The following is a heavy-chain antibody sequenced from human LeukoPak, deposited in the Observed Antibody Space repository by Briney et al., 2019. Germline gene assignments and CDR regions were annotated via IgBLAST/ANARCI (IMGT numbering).Heavy chain of an antibody. Sequence: GASVKVSCKASGYTFTSYGISWVRQAPGQGLEWTGWISAYNGNTNYAQKFQGRVTITTDESTSTAYMELSSLRSEDTAVYYCARVNVVVPAASREAEHYFDYWGQGTLVTVSS. CDR2: ISAYNGNT. J-gene: IGHJ4*02. D-gene: IGHD2-2*01. CDR3: ARVNVVVPAASREAEHYFDY. V-gene: IGHV1-18*01. CDR1: GYTFTSYG.